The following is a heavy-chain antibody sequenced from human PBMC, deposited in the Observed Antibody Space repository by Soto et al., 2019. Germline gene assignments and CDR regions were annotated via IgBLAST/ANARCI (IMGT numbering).Heavy chain of an antibody. CDR2: ISYDGSNK. V-gene: IGHV3-30-3*01. CDR1: GFTFSSYA. J-gene: IGHJ4*02. Sequence: GGSLRLSCAASGFTFSSYAMHWVRQAPGKGLEWVAVISYDGSNKYYADSVKGRFTISRGNSKNTLYLQMNSLRAEDTAVYYCARPTSKSKPIDYWGQGTLVTVS. CDR3: ARPTSKSKPIDY.